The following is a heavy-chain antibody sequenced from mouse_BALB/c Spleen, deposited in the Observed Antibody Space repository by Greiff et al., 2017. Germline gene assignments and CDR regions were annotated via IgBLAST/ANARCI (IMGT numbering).Heavy chain of an antibody. Sequence: EVQLVESGGGLVQPGGSRKLSCAASGFTFSSFGMHWVRQAPEKGLEWVAYISSGSSTIYYADTVKGRFTISRDNPKNTLFLQMTSLRSEDTAMYYCARSAYYRYVPYAMDYWGQGTSVTVSS. J-gene: IGHJ4*01. CDR2: ISSGSSTI. V-gene: IGHV5-17*02. D-gene: IGHD2-14*01. CDR3: ARSAYYRYVPYAMDY. CDR1: GFTFSSFG.